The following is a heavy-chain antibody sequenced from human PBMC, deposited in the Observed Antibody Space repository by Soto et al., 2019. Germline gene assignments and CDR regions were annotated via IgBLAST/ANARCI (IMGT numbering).Heavy chain of an antibody. CDR3: AKDRSGGFDY. J-gene: IGHJ4*02. CDR1: GFTFSSYG. D-gene: IGHD3-10*01. Sequence: GGSLRLSCAASGFTFSSYGMHWVRQAPGKGLEWVAVISYDGSNKYYADSVKGRFTISRDNSKNTLYLQMNSLRAEDTAVYYCAKDRSGGFDYWGQGTLVTVSS. V-gene: IGHV3-30*18. CDR2: ISYDGSNK.